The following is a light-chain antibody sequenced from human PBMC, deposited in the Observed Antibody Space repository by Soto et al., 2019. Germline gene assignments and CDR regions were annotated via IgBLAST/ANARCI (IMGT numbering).Light chain of an antibody. V-gene: IGKV1-6*01. Sequence: AIQMTQSPSSLSASVGDSVTVTCRASQGIRNDVAWYQQKPGKAPKLLIYAASHLQSGVPSRFSGIGSGTDFTLTSSSLHPEDFATYYCLQDYSYPYTFGQGTKLEI. CDR1: QGIRND. CDR3: LQDYSYPYT. CDR2: AAS. J-gene: IGKJ2*01.